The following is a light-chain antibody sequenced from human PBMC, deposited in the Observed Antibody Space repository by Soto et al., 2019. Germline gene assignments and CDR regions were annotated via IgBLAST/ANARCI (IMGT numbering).Light chain of an antibody. CDR3: QHYGGSLYT. J-gene: IGKJ2*01. CDR2: GAS. Sequence: EIVLTQSPGTLSLSPGERATLSCRASQSLSGNYLAWYQQKPGQAPRVLIYGASSRATGIPDRFSDGVSGTDFTLTISRLEPEDFAVYYCQHYGGSLYTFGQGTKVEIK. CDR1: QSLSGNY. V-gene: IGKV3-20*01.